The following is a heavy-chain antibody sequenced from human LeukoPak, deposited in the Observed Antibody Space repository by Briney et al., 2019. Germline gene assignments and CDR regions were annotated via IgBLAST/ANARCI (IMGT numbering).Heavy chain of an antibody. CDR3: ARRVIRDFRDAFDI. CDR2: IYPGNSEI. CDR1: GSSFTTDW. Sequence: GESLKISCQGSGSSFTTDWIGWVRQMPGKGLEWMGMIYPGNSEIRYSPSFQGQVTISADKSISTAYLQWSSLQASDTAMYYCARRVIRDFRDAFDIWGQGTMVTVSS. V-gene: IGHV5-51*01. J-gene: IGHJ3*02. D-gene: IGHD4-11*01.